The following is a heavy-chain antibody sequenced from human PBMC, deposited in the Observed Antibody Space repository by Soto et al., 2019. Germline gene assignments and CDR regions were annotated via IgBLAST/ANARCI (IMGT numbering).Heavy chain of an antibody. CDR1: GFTFGIYA. V-gene: IGHV3-23*01. Sequence: PGGSLRLSCVASGFTFGIYAMSLVLLAPGKGLEWVSTINDSGDLRYYAESVRCRFTISRDNSKNTLYLQVNDLRAEDTARYHCAKAFGDWYPFEKWGLGALVTVSS. D-gene: IGHD6-19*01. J-gene: IGHJ4*02. CDR3: AKAFGDWYPFEK. CDR2: INDSGDLR.